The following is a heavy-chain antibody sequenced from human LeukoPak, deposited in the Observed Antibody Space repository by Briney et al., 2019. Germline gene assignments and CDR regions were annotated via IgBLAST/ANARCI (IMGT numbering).Heavy chain of an antibody. J-gene: IGHJ4*02. V-gene: IGHV3-9*01. Sequence: PGRSLRPSCAASGFTFDDYAMHWVRQAPGKGLEWVSGISWNSDSIGYADSVKGRFTISRDNAKNSLYLQMNSLRAEDTALYYCAKDKAPMITMVRGVTGGYFDYWGQGTLVTVSS. CDR1: GFTFDDYA. CDR3: AKDKAPMITMVRGVTGGYFDY. D-gene: IGHD3-10*01. CDR2: ISWNSDSI.